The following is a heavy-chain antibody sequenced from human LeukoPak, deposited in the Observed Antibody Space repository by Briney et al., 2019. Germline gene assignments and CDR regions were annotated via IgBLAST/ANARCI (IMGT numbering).Heavy chain of an antibody. CDR2: INPSGGYT. V-gene: IGHV1-46*01. CDR1: GYNFSYYY. J-gene: IGHJ4*02. Sequence: ASVKVSCKASGYNFSYYYIHWVRQAPGQGPEWMGMINPSGGYTSYADNFQGRVTITRDTSTSTVYMELSSLRSEDTAVYYCARVQRGSGWSGDFDYWGQGTLVTVSS. CDR3: ARVQRGSGWSGDFDY. D-gene: IGHD6-19*01.